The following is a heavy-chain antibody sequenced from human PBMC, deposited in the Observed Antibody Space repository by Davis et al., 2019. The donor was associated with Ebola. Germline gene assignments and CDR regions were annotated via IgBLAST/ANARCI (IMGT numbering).Heavy chain of an antibody. CDR2: IERDGKDK. CDR1: GFSFRDYR. Sequence: PGGSLRLSCEASGFSFRDYRICWVRQAPGKGLEWVANIERDGKDKYYLDSVKGRFTISRDNAKKAVYLQMNSLRAEDTAVYYCARVVVGALYWGQGTLVTVSS. D-gene: IGHD2-21*01. CDR3: ARVVVGALY. J-gene: IGHJ4*02. V-gene: IGHV3-7*03.